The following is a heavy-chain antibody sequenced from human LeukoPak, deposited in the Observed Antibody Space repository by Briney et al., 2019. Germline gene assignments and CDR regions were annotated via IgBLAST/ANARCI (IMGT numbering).Heavy chain of an antibody. D-gene: IGHD1-26*01. CDR1: GFTVSSNY. CDR3: ARELPTADGMDV. V-gene: IGHV3-66*01. Sequence: SGGSLRLSCAASGFTVSSNYMSWVRQAPGKGLEWVSVIYSGGSTYCADSVKGRFTISRDNSKNTLYLQMNSLRAEDTAVYYCARELPTADGMDVWGQGTTVTVSS. CDR2: IYSGGST. J-gene: IGHJ6*02.